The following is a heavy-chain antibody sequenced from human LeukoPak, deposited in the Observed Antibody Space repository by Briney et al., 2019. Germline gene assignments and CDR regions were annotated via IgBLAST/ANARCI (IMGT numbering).Heavy chain of an antibody. V-gene: IGHV4-34*01. CDR1: GGSFSGYY. D-gene: IGHD3-10*01. J-gene: IGHJ4*02. CDR2: INHSGST. CDR3: ARDTSLGLGS. Sequence: PSETLSLTCAVYGGSFSGYYWSWIRQPPGKGLEWIGEINHSGSTNYNPSLKSRVTISVDTSKNQFSLKLSSVTAADTAVYYCARDTSLGLGSWGQGTLVTVSS.